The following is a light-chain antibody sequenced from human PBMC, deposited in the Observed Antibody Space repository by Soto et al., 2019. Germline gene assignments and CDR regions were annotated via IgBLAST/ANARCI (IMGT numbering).Light chain of an antibody. CDR1: SSDVGGYNY. CDR3: CSYAGSYPVV. CDR2: DVN. Sequence: QSALTQPRSVSGSPGQSVTISCTGTSSDVGGYNYVSWYQQHPGKAPKLMIYDVNKRPSGVPDRFSGSKSGNTASLTTSGLQAEDEADYYCCSYAGSYPVVFGGGTKLTVL. V-gene: IGLV2-11*01. J-gene: IGLJ2*01.